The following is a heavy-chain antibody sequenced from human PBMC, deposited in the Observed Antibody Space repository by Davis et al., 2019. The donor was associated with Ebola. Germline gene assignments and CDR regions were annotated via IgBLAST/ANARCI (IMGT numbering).Heavy chain of an antibody. V-gene: IGHV3-30*18. CDR3: AKDGNYKFYYYYGMDV. Sequence: GESLKISCAASGFTFSSYGMHWVRQAPGKGLEWVAVISYDGSNKYYADSVKGRFTISRDNSKNTLYLQMNSLRAEDTAVYYCAKDGNYKFYYYYGMDVWGKGTTVTVSS. CDR1: GFTFSSYG. CDR2: ISYDGSNK. J-gene: IGHJ6*04. D-gene: IGHD4-11*01.